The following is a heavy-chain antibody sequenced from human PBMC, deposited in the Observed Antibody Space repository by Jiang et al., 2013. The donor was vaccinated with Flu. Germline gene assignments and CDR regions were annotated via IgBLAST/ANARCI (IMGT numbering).Heavy chain of an antibody. Sequence: LLKPSETLSLTCTVSGGYISSSNYYGGWIRQPPGKGLEWIGSIFYDGSTFHNPSLQSRVTISVDMSKSQFSLKLSSVTAADSAVYYCARQLNTGIYGRGYFDYWGQGTLVTVSS. CDR3: ARQLNTGIYGRGYFDY. D-gene: IGHD1-1*01. CDR2: IFYDGST. CDR1: GGYISSSNYY. J-gene: IGHJ4*02. V-gene: IGHV4-39*01.